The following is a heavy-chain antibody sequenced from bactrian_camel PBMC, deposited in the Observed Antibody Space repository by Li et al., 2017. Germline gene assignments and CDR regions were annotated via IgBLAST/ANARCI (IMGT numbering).Heavy chain of an antibody. V-gene: IGHV3S1*01. CDR2: IYGSGGTT. CDR1: GYNVYSNC. Sequence: HVQLVESGGGSVQAGGSLKLSCAASGYNVYSNCMGWFRQIPGKKREGVASIYGSGGTTWYADSVKGRFTISRDNSKNTAYLQMNNLTLEDTALYFCARFAFYRPVPGSFSAEWYNYWGQGTQVTVS. D-gene: IGHD6*01. J-gene: IGHJ4*01. CDR3: ARFAFYRPVPGSFSAEWYNY.